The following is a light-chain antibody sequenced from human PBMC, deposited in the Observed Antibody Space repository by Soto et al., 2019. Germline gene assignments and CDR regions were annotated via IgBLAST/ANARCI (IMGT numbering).Light chain of an antibody. J-gene: IGKJ4*01. CDR1: QSVDKY. CDR3: QQRTNWPLT. CDR2: DAS. V-gene: IGKV3-11*01. Sequence: EIVLTQSPATLSFSPGERATLSCRASQSVDKYLVWYQQKPGQAPRLLIYDASSRATGIPARFSGRGSGTDLTLTITRLEPEGVAVYYCQQRTNWPLTFGGGTKLEIK.